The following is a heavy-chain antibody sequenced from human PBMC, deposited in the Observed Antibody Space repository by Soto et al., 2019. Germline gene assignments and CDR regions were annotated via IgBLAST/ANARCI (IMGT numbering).Heavy chain of an antibody. CDR2: IWYDGSNK. V-gene: IGHV3-33*01. D-gene: IGHD6-6*01. CDR1: GFTFSSYG. J-gene: IGHJ6*02. CDR3: ARDKRAARPGGGMDV. Sequence: AGGSLRLSCAASGFTFSSYGMHWVRQAPGKGLEWVAVIWYDGSNKYYADSVKGRFTISRDNSKNTLYLQMNSLRAEDTAVYYCARDKRAARPGGGMDVWGQGTTVTVS.